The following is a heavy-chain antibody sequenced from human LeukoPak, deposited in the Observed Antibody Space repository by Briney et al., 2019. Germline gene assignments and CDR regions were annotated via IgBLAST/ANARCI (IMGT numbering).Heavy chain of an antibody. CDR3: ASLVGATSDAFDI. J-gene: IGHJ3*02. D-gene: IGHD1-26*01. CDR2: IYHRGST. Sequence: PSETLSLTCAVSGGSISRGDYSWSWIRQPPGKGLEWIGYIYHRGSTYYTPSLKSRVTILVDRSKNQFSLKLSSVTAADTAVYYCASLVGATSDAFDIWGQGTMVTVSS. V-gene: IGHV4-30-2*01. CDR1: GGSISRGDYS.